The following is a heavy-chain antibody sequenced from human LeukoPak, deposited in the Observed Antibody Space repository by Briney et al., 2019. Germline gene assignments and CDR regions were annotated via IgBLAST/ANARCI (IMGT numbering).Heavy chain of an antibody. CDR2: ISKSDGST. CDR1: GFTFSSYA. V-gene: IGHV3-23*01. J-gene: IGHJ4*02. CDR3: ARGALIPDF. D-gene: IGHD2-21*01. Sequence: QPGGSLRLSCAASGFTFSSYAMTWVRQAPGKGLAWVSSISKSDGSTYYADSVKGRFTISRDNSKNTVYLHMNSLRVEGTAIYYCARGALIPDFRGQGTLVTVSS.